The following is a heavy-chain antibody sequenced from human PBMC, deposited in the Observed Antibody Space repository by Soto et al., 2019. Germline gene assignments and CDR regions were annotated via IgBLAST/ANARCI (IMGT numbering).Heavy chain of an antibody. D-gene: IGHD5-12*01. CDR2: IYHSGST. J-gene: IGHJ5*02. CDR3: ARDPSPGYSGYDISP. Sequence: SETLSLTCAVSGGSISSSNWWSWVRQPPGKGLEWIGEIYHSGSTNYNPSLKSRVTISVDKSKNQFSLKLSSVTAADTAVYYCARDPSPGYSGYDISPWGQGTPVTVPS. V-gene: IGHV4-4*02. CDR1: GGSISSSNW.